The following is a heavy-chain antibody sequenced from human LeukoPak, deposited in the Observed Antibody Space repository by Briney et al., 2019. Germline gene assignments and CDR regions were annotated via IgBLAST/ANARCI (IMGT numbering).Heavy chain of an antibody. CDR3: TTGPFGVVGGNDY. CDR1: GFTVSIYY. D-gene: IGHD3-3*01. CDR2: IKSKTDGGTT. Sequence: PGGSLRLSCAVSGFTVSIYYMTWVRQAPGKGLEWVGRIKSKTDGGTTDYAAPVKGRFTISRDDSKNTLYLQMNSLKTEDTAVYYCTTGPFGVVGGNDYWGQGTLVTVSS. V-gene: IGHV3-15*01. J-gene: IGHJ4*02.